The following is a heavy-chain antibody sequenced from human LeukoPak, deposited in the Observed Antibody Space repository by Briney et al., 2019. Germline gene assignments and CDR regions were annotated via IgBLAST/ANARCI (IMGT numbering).Heavy chain of an antibody. D-gene: IGHD3-10*01. CDR1: GGSISSYY. J-gene: IGHJ4*02. Sequence: PSEALSLTCTAAGGSISSYYWSWIRQPPGKGLEWLGYIYYSGSTNYNPSLTSRVTISVDTSENQFSLKLSSVTAADTAVYYCASLDYYGSGRADYWGQGTLVTVSS. CDR3: ASLDYYGSGRADY. CDR2: IYYSGST. V-gene: IGHV4-59*01.